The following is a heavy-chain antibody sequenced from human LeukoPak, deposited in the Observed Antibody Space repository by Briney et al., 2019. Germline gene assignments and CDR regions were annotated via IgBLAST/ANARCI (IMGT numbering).Heavy chain of an antibody. CDR3: AKGQTGAPSFYYFFYLDV. V-gene: IGHV3-23*01. J-gene: IGHJ6*03. CDR2: VSGDVT. CDR1: GFTFRGYA. D-gene: IGHD2-8*02. Sequence: PGGSLRLSCAASGFTFRGYAMAWVRQAPGKGLEWVSTVSGDVTYYTDSVKGRFTISRDNSKNTVYLQMNSLTAEDTALYFCAKGQTGAPSFYYFFYLDVWGKGSTVIVSS.